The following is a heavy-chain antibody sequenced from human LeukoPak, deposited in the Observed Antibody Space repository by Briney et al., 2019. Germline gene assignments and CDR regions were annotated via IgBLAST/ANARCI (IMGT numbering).Heavy chain of an antibody. CDR1: GFTFINYA. CDR2: ISGSGGST. D-gene: IGHD3-3*01. V-gene: IGHV3-23*01. CDR3: ARDWKYYDFWSGYHNWLDP. Sequence: GGSLRLSCAASGFTFINYAMSWVRQAPGKGLEWVSAISGSGGSTYYADSVKGRFTISRDNAKNSLYLQMNSLRAEDTAVYYCARDWKYYDFWSGYHNWLDPWGQGTLVTVSS. J-gene: IGHJ5*02.